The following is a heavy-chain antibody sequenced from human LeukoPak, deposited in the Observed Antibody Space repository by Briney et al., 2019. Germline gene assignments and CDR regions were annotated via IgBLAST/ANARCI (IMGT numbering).Heavy chain of an antibody. V-gene: IGHV4-59*11. J-gene: IGHJ4*02. CDR2: IYYSGST. CDR1: GGSISSHY. CDR3: AGYSVYEYYFDY. Sequence: SETLSLTCTVSGGSISSHYWSWIRQPPGKGLEWIGYIYYSGSTNYNPSLKSRVTISVDTSKNQFSLKLSSVTAADTAVYYCAGYSVYEYYFDYWGQGTLVTVSS. D-gene: IGHD2-15*01.